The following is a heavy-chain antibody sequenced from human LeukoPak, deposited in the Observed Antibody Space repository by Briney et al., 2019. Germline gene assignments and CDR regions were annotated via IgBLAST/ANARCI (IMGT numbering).Heavy chain of an antibody. J-gene: IGHJ4*02. D-gene: IGHD6-19*01. CDR1: GYTFTGYY. V-gene: IGHV1-2*02. CDR2: INPNSGGT. CDR3: ARDRMGIVAGLH. Sequence: ASVKVSCKASGYTFTGYYMHWVRQAPGQGLECMGWINPNSGGTNYAQKFQGRVTMTRDTSISTAYMELSRLRSDDTAVYYCARDRMGIVAGLHWGQGTLVTVSS.